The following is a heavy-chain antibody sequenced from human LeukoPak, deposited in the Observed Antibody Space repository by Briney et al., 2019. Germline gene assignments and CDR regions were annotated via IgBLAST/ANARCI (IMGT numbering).Heavy chain of an antibody. CDR3: ARARSIAARMDV. CDR1: GFTFNSYS. D-gene: IGHD6-6*01. CDR2: ISSSSRFI. Sequence: RGGSLRLSCALSGFTFNSYSMNWFRQAPGKGMGWVSSISSSSRFIYYADSVKGRFTISRDNANNSLYLQMTSLRAADTAVYYCARARSIAARMDVWGKGTTVTVSS. J-gene: IGHJ6*04. V-gene: IGHV3-21*01.